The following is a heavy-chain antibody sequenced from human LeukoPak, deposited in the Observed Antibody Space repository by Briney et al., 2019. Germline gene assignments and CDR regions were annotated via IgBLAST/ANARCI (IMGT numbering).Heavy chain of an antibody. V-gene: IGHV4-38-2*02. J-gene: IGHJ4*02. CDR1: GYSISSGYY. CDR2: IYHSGST. CDR3: VRSSSSIFDY. D-gene: IGHD6-6*01. Sequence: PSETLSLTCTVSGYSISSGYYWGWIRQPPGKGLEWIENIYHSGSTHYNPSLKSRVTISVDTSKNQFSLKLSSVTAADTAVYYCVRSSSSIFDYWGQGTLVTVSS.